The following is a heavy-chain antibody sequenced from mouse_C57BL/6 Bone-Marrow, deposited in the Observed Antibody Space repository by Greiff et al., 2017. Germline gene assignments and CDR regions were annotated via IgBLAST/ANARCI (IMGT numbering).Heavy chain of an antibody. J-gene: IGHJ2*01. D-gene: IGHD4-1*01. CDR2: INPNNGGT. Sequence: EVKLVESGPELVKPGASVKMSCKASGYTFTDYNMHWVKQSHGKSLEWIGYINPNNGGTSYNQKFKGKATLTVNKSSSTAYMELRSLTSEDSAVYYCARSWDDFDYWGQGTTLTVSS. CDR3: ARSWDDFDY. V-gene: IGHV1-22*01. CDR1: GYTFTDYN.